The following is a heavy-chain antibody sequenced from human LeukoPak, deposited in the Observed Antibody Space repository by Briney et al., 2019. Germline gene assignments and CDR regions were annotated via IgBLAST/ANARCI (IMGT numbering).Heavy chain of an antibody. CDR3: ASVIAASGTRNWYFDL. Sequence: ASVKVSCKASGYPFTSFGVSWVRQAPGQGLEWMGWINPNSGDTNYAQKFQGWVTMTRDTSISTAYVELSRLRSDDTAVYFCASVIAASGTRNWYFDLWGRGTLVTVSS. CDR2: INPNSGDT. J-gene: IGHJ2*01. D-gene: IGHD6-13*01. CDR1: GYPFTSFG. V-gene: IGHV1-2*04.